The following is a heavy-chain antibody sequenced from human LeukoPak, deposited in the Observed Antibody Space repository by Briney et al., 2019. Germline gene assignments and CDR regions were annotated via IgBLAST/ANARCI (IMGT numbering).Heavy chain of an antibody. D-gene: IGHD4-17*01. Sequence: SVKVSCKASGGTFGSYAISWVRQAPGQGLEWMGGIIPIFGTANYAQKFQGRVTITADESTSTAYMELSSLRSGDTAVYYCARDASDRYGDPLTFDYWGQGTLVTVSS. CDR1: GGTFGSYA. CDR2: IIPIFGTA. CDR3: ARDASDRYGDPLTFDY. V-gene: IGHV1-69*13. J-gene: IGHJ4*02.